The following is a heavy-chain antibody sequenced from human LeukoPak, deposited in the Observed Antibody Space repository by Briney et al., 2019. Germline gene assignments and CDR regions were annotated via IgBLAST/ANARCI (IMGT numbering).Heavy chain of an antibody. CDR2: IYTSGST. J-gene: IGHJ3*02. V-gene: IGHV4-4*07. CDR3: ARDPNFSAFDI. CDR1: GGSISSYY. Sequence: SETLSLTCTVSGGSISSYYWRWIRQPAGKGLEWIGRIYTSGSTNYNPSLKSRVTISVDKSKNQFSLKLSSVTAADTAVYYCARDPNFSAFDIWGQGTMVTVSS.